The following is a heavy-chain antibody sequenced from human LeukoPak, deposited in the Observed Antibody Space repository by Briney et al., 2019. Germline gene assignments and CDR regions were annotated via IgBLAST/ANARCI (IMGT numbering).Heavy chain of an antibody. CDR1: GGSISSYY. CDR3: ARFNFGVVIADAFDI. J-gene: IGHJ3*02. Sequence: SETLSLTCTVSGGSISSYYWSWIRQPPGKGLEWIGYIYYSGSTNYNPSLKSRVTTSVDTSKDQFSLKLSSVTAADTAVYYCARFNFGVVIADAFDIWGQGTMVTVSS. CDR2: IYYSGST. D-gene: IGHD3-3*01. V-gene: IGHV4-59*01.